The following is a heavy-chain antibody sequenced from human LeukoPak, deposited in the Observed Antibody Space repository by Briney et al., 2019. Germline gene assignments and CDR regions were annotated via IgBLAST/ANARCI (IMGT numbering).Heavy chain of an antibody. J-gene: IGHJ6*02. CDR2: IGRYGVTT. CDR3: ATLSDRNFYYSYGLDV. CDR1: GFTLSTYE. V-gene: IGHV3-48*03. Sequence: GGSLRLSCAASGFTLSTYEMNWVRQAPGKGLEWVAYIGRYGVTTYYADSVKGRFTTSGDNAKNSLNLQMNSLRAEDTAVYYCATLSDRNFYYSYGLDVWGRGTTVTVS. D-gene: IGHD1-14*01.